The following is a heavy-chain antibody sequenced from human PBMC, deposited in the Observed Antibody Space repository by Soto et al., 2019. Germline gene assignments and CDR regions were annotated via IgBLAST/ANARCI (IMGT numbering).Heavy chain of an antibody. V-gene: IGHV3-11*06. CDR2: ISSSSSYT. CDR3: ASGYSGYAKAGY. J-gene: IGHJ4*02. CDR1: GFTFSDYY. D-gene: IGHD5-12*01. Sequence: GGSLRLSCAASGFTFSDYYMSWIRQAPGKGLEWVSYISSSSSYTNYADSVKGRFTISRDNAKNSLYLQMNSLRAEDTAVYYCASGYSGYAKAGYWGQGTLVTVSS.